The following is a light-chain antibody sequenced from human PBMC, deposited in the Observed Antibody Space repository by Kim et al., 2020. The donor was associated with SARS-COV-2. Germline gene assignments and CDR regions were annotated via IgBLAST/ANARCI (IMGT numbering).Light chain of an antibody. Sequence: QSVLTQLPSASGTPGQRVTISCSGSSSKIGSNYVYWYKQLPGTAPKLLIYRNNERPSGVPDRFSGSKSGTSASRAISGLRSEDEADSYCASWDDSLSGAVFGGGTKLTVL. CDR1: SSKIGSNY. J-gene: IGLJ3*02. V-gene: IGLV1-47*01. CDR2: RNN. CDR3: ASWDDSLSGAV.